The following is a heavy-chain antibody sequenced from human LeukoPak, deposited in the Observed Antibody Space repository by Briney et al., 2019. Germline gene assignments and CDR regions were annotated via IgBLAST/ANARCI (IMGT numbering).Heavy chain of an antibody. CDR2: IWYDGSNK. V-gene: IGHV3-33*01. CDR3: ARDDGDGNYYYAMDV. Sequence: GRSLRLSCAASGFTFSSYGMHWVRQAPGKGLEWVAVIWYDGSNKYYADSVKGRFTISRDNSKNTLYLQMNGLRAEDTAVYYCARDDGDGNYYYAMDVWGQGTTVTVSS. CDR1: GFTFSSYG. J-gene: IGHJ6*02.